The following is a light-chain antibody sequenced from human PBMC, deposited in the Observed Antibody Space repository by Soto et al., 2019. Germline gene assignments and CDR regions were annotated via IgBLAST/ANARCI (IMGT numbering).Light chain of an antibody. V-gene: IGLV2-23*01. CDR3: CSYAGSRRV. Sequence: QSALTQPASVSGSPGQSITISCTGTSSDVGSYNFVSWYQQHPGKAPQLMIYEGSKRPSGVSNRFSGSKSGNTASLTISGLQAEDEADYFCCSYAGSRRVFGTGAKVTVL. J-gene: IGLJ1*01. CDR1: SSDVGSYNF. CDR2: EGS.